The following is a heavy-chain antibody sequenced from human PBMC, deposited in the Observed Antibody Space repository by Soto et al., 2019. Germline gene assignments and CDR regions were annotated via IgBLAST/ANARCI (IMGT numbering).Heavy chain of an antibody. Sequence: QLQLQESGPGLVKPSETLSLTCTVSGGSISSISYYWGWIRQPPGKGLEWIGSIYYSGNTYYNPSLNSRVTISVDTSKNHFSLRLSSVTAADTAVYYCARHDVSYGQYNWFDPWGQGTLVTVSS. CDR1: GGSISSISYY. V-gene: IGHV4-39*01. J-gene: IGHJ5*02. CDR3: ARHDVSYGQYNWFDP. CDR2: IYYSGNT. D-gene: IGHD5-18*01.